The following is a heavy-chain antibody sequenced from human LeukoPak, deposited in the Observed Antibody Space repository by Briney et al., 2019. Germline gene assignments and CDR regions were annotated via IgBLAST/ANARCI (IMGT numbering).Heavy chain of an antibody. CDR1: GYTLTNYA. Sequence: ASVKVSCKASGYTLTNYAISWVRQAPGQGLEWMGWIGTYNGSPDYAQSLQGRVTMTTDTSTSTAYMELRSHKSEDTAVYYCASEDPGGAFDVWGRGAMVTVSS. V-gene: IGHV1-18*01. CDR2: IGTYNGSP. D-gene: IGHD3-16*01. CDR3: ASEDPGGAFDV. J-gene: IGHJ3*01.